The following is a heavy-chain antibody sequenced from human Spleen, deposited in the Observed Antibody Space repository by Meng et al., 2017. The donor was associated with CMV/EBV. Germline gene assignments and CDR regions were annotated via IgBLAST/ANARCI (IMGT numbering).Heavy chain of an antibody. CDR2: IISSSGTI. J-gene: IGHJ4*02. Sequence: GESLKISCAASGFTFSSYWMSWVRQAPGKGLEWVAYIISSSGTITYYADSVRGRFTISRDNAKNSLYLQMNSLRAEDTAVYYCARDRTYYDILTGYVTIYYFDYWGQGTLVTVSS. V-gene: IGHV3-48*04. CDR1: GFTFSSYW. CDR3: ARDRTYYDILTGYVTIYYFDY. D-gene: IGHD3-9*01.